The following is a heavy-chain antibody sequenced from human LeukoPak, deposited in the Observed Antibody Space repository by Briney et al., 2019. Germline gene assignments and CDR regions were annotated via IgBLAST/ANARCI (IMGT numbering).Heavy chain of an antibody. J-gene: IGHJ4*02. D-gene: IGHD5-18*01. Sequence: ASVKVSCKASGYTFTSYGISWVRQAPGQRLEWMGWISGYNGNTNYAQKFHARVTMTTDTSTSTAYMELRSLRSDDTAIYYCARQVDTTMALPDYWGQGTLVTVSS. CDR2: ISGYNGNT. V-gene: IGHV1-18*01. CDR3: ARQVDTTMALPDY. CDR1: GYTFTSYG.